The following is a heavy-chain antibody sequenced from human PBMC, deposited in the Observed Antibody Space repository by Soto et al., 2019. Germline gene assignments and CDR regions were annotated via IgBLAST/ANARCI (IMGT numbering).Heavy chain of an antibody. D-gene: IGHD6-13*01. V-gene: IGHV5-51*01. CDR1: GYSFTSYW. J-gene: IGHJ6*02. Sequence: GASLKISCXGSGYSFTSYWIGWVRQMPGKGLEWMGIIYPGDSDTRYSPSFQGQVTISADKAISTAYLQWSSLKASDTAMYYCARLTRVAAAGTTTRVKHYYYYYGMDVWGQGTTVTVSS. CDR2: IYPGDSDT. CDR3: ARLTRVAAAGTTTRVKHYYYYYGMDV.